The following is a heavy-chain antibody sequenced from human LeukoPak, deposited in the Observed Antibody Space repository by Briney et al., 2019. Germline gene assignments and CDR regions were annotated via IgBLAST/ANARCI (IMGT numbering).Heavy chain of an antibody. CDR3: AREPRYYDSSGYYYSDPPLYYYYYGMDV. D-gene: IGHD3-22*01. Sequence: SETLSLTCAVSGGSISSSNWWSWVRQPPGKGLEWIGEIYHSGSTNYNPSLKSQVTISVDKSKNQFSLKLSSVTAADTAVYYCAREPRYYDSSGYYYSDPPLYYYYYGMDVWGQGTTVTVSS. J-gene: IGHJ6*02. V-gene: IGHV4-4*02. CDR1: GGSISSSNW. CDR2: IYHSGST.